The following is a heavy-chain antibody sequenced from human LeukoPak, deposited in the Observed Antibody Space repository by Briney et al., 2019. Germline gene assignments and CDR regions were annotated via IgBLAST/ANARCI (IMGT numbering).Heavy chain of an antibody. J-gene: IGHJ4*02. CDR3: AKIGSSGSAFDY. D-gene: IGHD6-19*01. CDR2: ISYYGSNK. CDR1: GFTFSSYG. V-gene: IGHV3-30*18. Sequence: GGSLRLSCAASGFTFSSYGMHWVRQAPGKGLEWVAVISYYGSNKYYADSVKGRFTISRDNSKNTLYLQMNSLRAEDTAVYYCAKIGSSGSAFDYWGQGTLVTVSS.